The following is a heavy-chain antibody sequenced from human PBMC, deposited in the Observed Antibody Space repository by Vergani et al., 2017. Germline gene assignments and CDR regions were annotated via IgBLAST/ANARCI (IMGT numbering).Heavy chain of an antibody. CDR3: AREPYYYGSGSYLEGGNY. V-gene: IGHV3-21*01. CDR1: GFTFSSYS. Sequence: EVQLVESGGGLVKPGGSLRLSCAASGFTFSSYSMNWVRQAPGKGLEWVSSISSSSSYIYYADSVKGRFTISRDNAKNSLYLQMNSLRAEDTAVYYCAREPYYYGSGSYLEGGNYWGQGTLVTVSS. J-gene: IGHJ4*02. D-gene: IGHD3-10*01. CDR2: ISSSSSYI.